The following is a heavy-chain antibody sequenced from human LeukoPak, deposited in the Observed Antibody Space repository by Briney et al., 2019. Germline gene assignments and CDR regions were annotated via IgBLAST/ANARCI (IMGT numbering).Heavy chain of an antibody. V-gene: IGHV4-59*01. Sequence: SATLSLTCTVDGGSISPYFWSWIRQPPGKGLEWIGYISYTGSTNYNPSLKSRVTISVDTSKNQFSLQLTSVTAADTAVYYCARDDYRGVTNFDPWGQGTLVTVSS. CDR2: ISYTGST. CDR3: ARDDYRGVTNFDP. J-gene: IGHJ5*02. CDR1: GGSISPYF. D-gene: IGHD3-10*01.